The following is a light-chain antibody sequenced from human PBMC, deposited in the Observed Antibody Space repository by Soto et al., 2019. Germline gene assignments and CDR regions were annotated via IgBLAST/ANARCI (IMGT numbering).Light chain of an antibody. V-gene: IGKV2-28*01. CDR3: MPAIQTPIT. CDR2: LAS. Sequence: DRMRAQSPDSVAVAPGEPSSMSCGSIRSLLHDHGRNYMDWYVQKQGQSPQLLIYLASNRASGVPDRFSGSGSGTDFTLKISRLEAEDVGLYYCMPAIQTPITFGQGTRLEIK. CDR1: RSLLHDHGRNY. J-gene: IGKJ5*01.